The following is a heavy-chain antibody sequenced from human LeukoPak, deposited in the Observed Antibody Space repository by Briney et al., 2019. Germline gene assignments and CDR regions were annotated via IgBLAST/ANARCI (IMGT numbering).Heavy chain of an antibody. D-gene: IGHD2-15*01. CDR1: GFTVSSNY. CDR3: ARDFRGRYCSGGRCYSEADS. Sequence: GGSLRLSCAASGFTVSSNYMSWVRQAPGKGLEWVSVIYSGGGTYYADSVKGRFTISRDNSKNTLYLQMNSLRAEDTAVYYCARDFRGRYCSGGRCYSEADSWGQGTLVTVSS. J-gene: IGHJ4*02. V-gene: IGHV3-53*01. CDR2: IYSGGGT.